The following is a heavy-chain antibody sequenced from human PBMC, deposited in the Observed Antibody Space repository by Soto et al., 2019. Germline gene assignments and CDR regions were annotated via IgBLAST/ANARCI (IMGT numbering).Heavy chain of an antibody. D-gene: IGHD2-21*02. V-gene: IGHV3-48*02. J-gene: IGHJ3*02. CDR2: ISSSSSTI. CDR3: ARDRSVTIYGGYSVDAFDI. Sequence: EVQLVESGGGLVQPGGSLRLSCAASGFTFSSYSMNWVRQAPGKGLEWVSYISSSSSTIYYADSVKGRFTISRDNAKNSLYLQMNSLGDEDTAVYYCARDRSVTIYGGYSVDAFDIWGQGTMVTVSS. CDR1: GFTFSSYS.